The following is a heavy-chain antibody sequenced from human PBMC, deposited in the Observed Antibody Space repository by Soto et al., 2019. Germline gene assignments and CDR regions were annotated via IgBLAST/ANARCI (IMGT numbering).Heavy chain of an antibody. J-gene: IGHJ4*02. D-gene: IGHD3-3*01. Sequence: ASVKVSCKASGYTFTSYGISWVRQAPGQGLEWMGWISAYNGNTNYAQKLQGRVTMTTDTSTSTAYMELRSLRSDDTAVYYCARDGVRFYYDFWSGYYTGIRLDYWGQGTLVPVSS. V-gene: IGHV1-18*01. CDR3: ARDGVRFYYDFWSGYYTGIRLDY. CDR1: GYTFTSYG. CDR2: ISAYNGNT.